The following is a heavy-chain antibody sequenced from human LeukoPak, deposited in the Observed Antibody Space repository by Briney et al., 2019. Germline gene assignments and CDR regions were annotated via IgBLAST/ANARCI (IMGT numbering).Heavy chain of an antibody. CDR1: GFSFNSAA. D-gene: IGHD2-21*01. J-gene: IGHJ4*02. CDR3: AKDIQGSY. Sequence: GGSLRLSCAASGFSFNSAAMTWVRQAPGKGLEWVSLVSSSGANTYYADSVKGRFTISRDKNTVYQQMNSLRAEDTAIYYCAKDIQGSYWGQGTLVTVSS. V-gene: IGHV3-23*01. CDR2: VSSSGANT.